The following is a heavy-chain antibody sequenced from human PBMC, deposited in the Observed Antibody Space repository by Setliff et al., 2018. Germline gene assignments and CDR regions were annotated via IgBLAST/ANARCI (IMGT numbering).Heavy chain of an antibody. CDR1: GYTFTDKA. V-gene: IGHV1-3*02. J-gene: IGHJ4*02. D-gene: IGHD3-22*01. Sequence: ASVKVSCKASGYTFTDKAIHWVRQAPGQRLEWMGWNHAGNGITEYSQDFQGRVSITRDTSASTAYMELRSLTSEDMAVYYCARSTDSNGYYGFDSWGQGTLVTVAS. CDR3: ARSTDSNGYYGFDS. CDR2: NHAGNGIT.